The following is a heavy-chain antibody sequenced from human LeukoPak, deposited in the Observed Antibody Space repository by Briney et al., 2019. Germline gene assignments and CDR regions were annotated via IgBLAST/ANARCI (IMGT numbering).Heavy chain of an antibody. CDR3: AKSGIAAAGQRGYFDY. V-gene: IGHV3-30*18. J-gene: IGHJ4*02. CDR1: GFTSSTYG. CDR2: ISNDGSNK. D-gene: IGHD6-13*01. Sequence: GGSLRLSCAASGFTSSTYGIHWVRQAPGKGLEWVAVISNDGSNKYYADSVKSRFTISRDNSKNTVYLQMNSLRGEDTAVYYCAKSGIAAAGQRGYFDYWGQGTQVTVSS.